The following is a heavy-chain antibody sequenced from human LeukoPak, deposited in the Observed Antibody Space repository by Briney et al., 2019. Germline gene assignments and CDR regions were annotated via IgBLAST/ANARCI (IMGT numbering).Heavy chain of an antibody. CDR2: ISYDGSNK. Sequence: GGSLRLSCAASGFTFSSYGMHWVRQAPGKGLEWVAVISYDGSNKYYADSVKGRFTISRDNSKNTLYLQMNSLRAEDTAVYYCAKDQVTLYYYDSSGYPHYYFDYWGQGTLVTVSS. D-gene: IGHD3-22*01. J-gene: IGHJ4*02. V-gene: IGHV3-30*18. CDR3: AKDQVTLYYYDSSGYPHYYFDY. CDR1: GFTFSSYG.